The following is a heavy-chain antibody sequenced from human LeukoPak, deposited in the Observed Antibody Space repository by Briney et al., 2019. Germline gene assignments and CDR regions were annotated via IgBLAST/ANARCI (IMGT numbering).Heavy chain of an antibody. J-gene: IGHJ4*02. V-gene: IGHV3-23*01. Sequence: GGSLRLSCAASGFTFSNYAMSWVRQAPGKGLEWVSGISGVGGSAFYADSVKGRFTISRDNSKNTLYLQMNSLRAEDTAVYYCARWTLALDYWGQGTLVTVSS. CDR1: GFTFSNYA. CDR2: ISGVGGSA. D-gene: IGHD3/OR15-3a*01. CDR3: ARWTLALDY.